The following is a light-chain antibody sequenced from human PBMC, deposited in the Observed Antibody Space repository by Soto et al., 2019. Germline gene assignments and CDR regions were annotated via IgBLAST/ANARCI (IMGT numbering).Light chain of an antibody. CDR3: NSYTSSSTPV. CDR1: SSDVGGYNY. V-gene: IGLV2-14*03. Sequence: QSVLTQPASVSGSPGQSITISCTGTSSDVGGYNYVSWYQQHPGKAPKLMIHDVSNRPSGVSNRFSGSKSGNTASLTISGLQAEDEADYYCNSYTSSSTPVFGGGTKLTVL. J-gene: IGLJ2*01. CDR2: DVS.